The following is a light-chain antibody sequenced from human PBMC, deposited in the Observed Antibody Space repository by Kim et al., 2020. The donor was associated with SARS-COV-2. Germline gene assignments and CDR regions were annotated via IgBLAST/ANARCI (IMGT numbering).Light chain of an antibody. J-gene: IGKJ2*01. V-gene: IGKV3-20*01. CDR1: QRVSSNY. Sequence: SPGECATLACRASQRVSSNYLAWYRQKPGQSPRLLIYGASNRATGIPDRFSGSGSGTDFTLTIDRLEPEDFAVYYCQQYGISPLYIFGQGTKLEI. CDR2: GAS. CDR3: QQYGISPLYI.